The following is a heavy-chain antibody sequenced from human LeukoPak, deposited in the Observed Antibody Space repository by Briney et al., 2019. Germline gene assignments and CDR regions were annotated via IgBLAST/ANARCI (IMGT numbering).Heavy chain of an antibody. CDR3: AKAPVTSCRGAFCYPFDY. CDR2: MSSSDDGR. V-gene: IGHV3-23*01. D-gene: IGHD2-15*01. J-gene: IGHJ4*02. CDR1: GFSFSSYA. Sequence: GSLRLSCATSGFSFSSYAMNWVRQAPGKGLEWVSAMSSSDDGRYYAASVRGRFTISRDTSRSTLYLQMNSLRAEDAAVYYCAKAPVTSCRGAFCYPFDYWGQGTLVTVSS.